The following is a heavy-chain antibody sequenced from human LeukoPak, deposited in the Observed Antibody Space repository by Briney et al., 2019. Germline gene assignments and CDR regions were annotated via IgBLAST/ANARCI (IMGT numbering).Heavy chain of an antibody. CDR2: ISGYNGVV. V-gene: IGHV1-18*01. CDR1: GYTFTSYE. CDR3: ARGAIFGADTSPIYYYGLDV. Sequence: ASVKVSCKASGYTFTSYEINWVRQATGQGLEWMGWISGYNGVVHYAQKVQGRVTMTTDTSTMTAYMELRSLRSADTAVYYCARGAIFGADTSPIYYYGLDVWGQGTTITVSS. J-gene: IGHJ6*02. D-gene: IGHD3-3*01.